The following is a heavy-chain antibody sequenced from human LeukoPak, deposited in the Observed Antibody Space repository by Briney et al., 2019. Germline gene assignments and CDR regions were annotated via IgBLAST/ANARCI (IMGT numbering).Heavy chain of an antibody. CDR1: GFTFGDYA. J-gene: IGHJ4*02. Sequence: PGRSLRLSCTASGFTFGDYAMSWFRQAPGKGLEWVGFIRSKAYGGTAEYAASVKGRFTISRDDSKGIAYLQMNSLKAEDTAVYYCSKVRSGTDFDYWGRGTLVTVSS. D-gene: IGHD3-10*01. CDR2: IRSKAYGGTA. V-gene: IGHV3-49*03. CDR3: SKVRSGTDFDY.